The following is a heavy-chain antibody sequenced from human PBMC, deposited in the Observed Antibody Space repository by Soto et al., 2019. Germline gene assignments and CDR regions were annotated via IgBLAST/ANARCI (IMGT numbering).Heavy chain of an antibody. Sequence: ASVKVSCKVSGYTLTELSMHWVRQAPGKGLEWMGGFDPEDGETIYAQKFQGRVTMTEDTSTDTAYMELSSLRSEDTAVYYCATAKGGSRQYSSPRFFDYWGQGTLVTVSS. V-gene: IGHV1-24*01. J-gene: IGHJ4*02. CDR3: ATAKGGSRQYSSPRFFDY. CDR1: GYTLTELS. D-gene: IGHD6-6*01. CDR2: FDPEDGET.